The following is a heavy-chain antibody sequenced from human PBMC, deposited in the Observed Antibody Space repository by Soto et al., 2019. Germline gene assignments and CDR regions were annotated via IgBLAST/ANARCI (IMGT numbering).Heavy chain of an antibody. CDR2: INHRGSA. V-gene: IGHV4-30-4*01. Sequence: SETLSLTCTVSGGSISSGDYYWSWIRQPPGKGPEWIGEINHRGSANYNPSLRSRVTMSVDISKSQFSLRLTSVTAADAAVYYCARYNAASGTYYFDYWGQGALVTVSS. CDR3: ARYNAASGTYYFDY. CDR1: GGSISSGDYY. D-gene: IGHD6-13*01. J-gene: IGHJ4*02.